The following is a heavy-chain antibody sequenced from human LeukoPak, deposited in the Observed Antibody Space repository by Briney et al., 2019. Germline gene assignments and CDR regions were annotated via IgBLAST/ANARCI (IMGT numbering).Heavy chain of an antibody. D-gene: IGHD3-22*01. CDR3: ARTFYDSSGYCYTNFDY. CDR1: GGSFSGYY. CDR2: INHSGST. V-gene: IGHV4-34*01. J-gene: IGHJ4*02. Sequence: SETLTLTCAVNGGSFSGYYWSWIRQPPGKGLEWIGEINHSGSTNYNPSLKSRVTISVDTSKNQFSLKLSSVTAADTAVYYCARTFYDSSGYCYTNFDYWGQGTLVTVSS.